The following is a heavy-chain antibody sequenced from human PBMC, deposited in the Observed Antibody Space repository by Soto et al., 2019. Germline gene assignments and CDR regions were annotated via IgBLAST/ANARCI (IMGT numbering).Heavy chain of an antibody. CDR3: AGTLDGIQLWSFFDY. J-gene: IGHJ4*02. V-gene: IGHV1-69*01. D-gene: IGHD5-18*01. CDR2: IVPIFGTA. CDR1: GGTFSSYA. Sequence: QVQLVQSGAEVKKPGSSVKVSCKASGGTFSSYAISWVRQAPGQGLEWMGGIVPIFGTANYAQKFQGRVTITADESTNTAYMELSSLRSEDTAVYYCAGTLDGIQLWSFFDYWGQGTLVTVSS.